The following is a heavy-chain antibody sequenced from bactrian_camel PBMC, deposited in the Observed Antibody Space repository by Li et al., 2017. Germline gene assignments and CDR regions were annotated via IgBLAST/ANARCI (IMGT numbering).Heavy chain of an antibody. Sequence: VQLVESGGGLVQPGGSLRLSCVASGITFSRHDMCWVRQAPGKEVEWVAGITSLPSLLRAASYADSVKGRFTISRDNAKDTLYLQMNSLKTEDTAVYYCAACLSDVVYWGQGTQVTVS. CDR2: ITSLPSLLRAA. J-gene: IGHJ4*01. CDR3: AACLSDVVY. V-gene: IGHV3S40*01. CDR1: GITFSRHD.